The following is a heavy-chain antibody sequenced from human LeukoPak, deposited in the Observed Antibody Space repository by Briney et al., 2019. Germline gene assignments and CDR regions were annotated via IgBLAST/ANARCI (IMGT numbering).Heavy chain of an antibody. CDR1: GFTFSSYA. Sequence: GGSLRLSCAASGFTFSSYAMSWVRQAPGNGLEWVLAISGRGGSTYYADSAKGRFTISRDNSKNTLYLQMNSLRAEDTAVYYCAKDQGYCSGGSCYLVYFQHWGQGTLVTVSS. CDR3: AKDQGYCSGGSCYLVYFQH. D-gene: IGHD2-15*01. CDR2: ISGRGGST. V-gene: IGHV3-23*01. J-gene: IGHJ1*01.